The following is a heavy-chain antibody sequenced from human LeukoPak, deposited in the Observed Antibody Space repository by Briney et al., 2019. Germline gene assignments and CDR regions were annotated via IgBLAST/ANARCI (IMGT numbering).Heavy chain of an antibody. V-gene: IGHV3-48*01. Sequence: GGSLRLSCAASGFTFSSYSMNWVRQAPGKGLEWVSHITASGTAMFYADSVKGRFTISRDNAKNSLYLQMNSLRVEDTAVYYCARDGGDPDYGDSYFDHWGQGTLVTVSS. CDR1: GFTFSSYS. CDR2: ITASGTAM. CDR3: ARDGGDPDYGDSYFDH. J-gene: IGHJ4*02. D-gene: IGHD4-17*01.